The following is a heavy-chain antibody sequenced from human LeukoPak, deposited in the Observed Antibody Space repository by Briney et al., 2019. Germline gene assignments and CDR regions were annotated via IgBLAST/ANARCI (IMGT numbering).Heavy chain of an antibody. CDR3: ARWALKSAFDL. Sequence: SETLSLTCTVSGGSISSGGYYWSWIRQPPGKGLEWIGYIYHSGSTYYNPSLKSRVTISVDTSKNQFSLDVNSVTAADTAVYYCARWALKSAFDLWGQGTTVTVSS. J-gene: IGHJ3*01. CDR2: IYHSGST. V-gene: IGHV4-30-2*01. CDR1: GGSISSGGYY.